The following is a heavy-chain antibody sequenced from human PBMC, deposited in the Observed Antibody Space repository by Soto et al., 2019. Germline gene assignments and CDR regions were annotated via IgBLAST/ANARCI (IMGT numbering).Heavy chain of an antibody. V-gene: IGHV3-21*01. CDR2: ISSSSSYI. J-gene: IGHJ4*02. D-gene: IGHD6-6*01. CDR3: ARPEYSSSSALDY. Sequence: GGSLRLSCAASGFTFSSYSMNWVRQAPGKGLEWVSSISSSSSYIYYADSVKGRFTISRDNAKNSLYLQMNSLRAEDTAVYYCARPEYSSSSALDYWGQGTLVTVSS. CDR1: GFTFSSYS.